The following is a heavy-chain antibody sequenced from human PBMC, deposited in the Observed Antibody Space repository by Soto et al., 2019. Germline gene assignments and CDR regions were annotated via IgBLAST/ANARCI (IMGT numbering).Heavy chain of an antibody. V-gene: IGHV4-31*03. Sequence: SETLSLTCTVSGGSLSSGAYYWSWIRQHPGKGLEWIGYIYYSGSTYYNPSLESRVTLSVDTSRKQFSLKVSSVTAADTAVYYCARANYFESSGPFDHWGPGTLVTV. D-gene: IGHD3-22*01. CDR3: ARANYFESSGPFDH. CDR2: IYYSGST. J-gene: IGHJ4*02. CDR1: GGSLSSGAYY.